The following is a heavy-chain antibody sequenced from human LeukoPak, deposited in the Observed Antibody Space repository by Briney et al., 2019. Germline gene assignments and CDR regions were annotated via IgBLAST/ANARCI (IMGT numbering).Heavy chain of an antibody. D-gene: IGHD3-3*01. CDR3: ARDGDFWSGPPGGHHPRLYNWFDP. CDR2: IIPIFGTA. V-gene: IGHV1-69*13. J-gene: IGHJ5*02. CDR1: GYTFTGYY. Sequence: ASVKVSCKASGYTFTGYYMHWVRQAPGQGLEWMGGIIPIFGTANYAQKFQGRVTITADESTSTAYMELSSLRSEDTAVYYCARDGDFWSGPPGGHHPRLYNWFDPWGQGTLVTVSS.